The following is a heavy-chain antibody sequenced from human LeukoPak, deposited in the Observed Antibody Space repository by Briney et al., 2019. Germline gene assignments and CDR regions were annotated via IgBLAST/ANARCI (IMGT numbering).Heavy chain of an antibody. CDR3: AHRARYCSSSSCLFYNWFDP. CDR2: IYWDDDK. D-gene: IGHD2-2*01. Sequence: SGPTLVNPTQTLTLTCTFSGFSLSTTGAGVAWIRQPPGKALECLALIYWDDDKRYSPSLKSRLTITKDTSKNQVVLTMTNMDPVDTATYYCAHRARYCSSSSCLFYNWFDPWGQGTLVTVSS. CDR1: GFSLSTTGAG. V-gene: IGHV2-5*02. J-gene: IGHJ5*02.